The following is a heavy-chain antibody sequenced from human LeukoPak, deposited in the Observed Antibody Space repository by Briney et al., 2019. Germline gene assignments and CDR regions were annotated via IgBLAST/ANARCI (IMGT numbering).Heavy chain of an antibody. D-gene: IGHD1-26*01. V-gene: IGHV3-23*01. CDR3: AKVHGRYSTYFYFGL. Sequence: GGSLRLSCAASGFTFSSYAMGCVRQAPGKGLEWVSAVSGNGGSTYYADSVKGRFTISRDNSKNTLSLQMNSLRAEDTAVYYCAKVHGRYSTYFYFGLWGRGTLVTVSS. CDR1: GFTFSSYA. CDR2: VSGNGGST. J-gene: IGHJ2*01.